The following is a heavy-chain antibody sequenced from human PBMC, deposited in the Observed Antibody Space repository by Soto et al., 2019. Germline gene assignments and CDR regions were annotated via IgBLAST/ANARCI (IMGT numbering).Heavy chain of an antibody. J-gene: IGHJ3*02. CDR2: IYYSGST. CDR3: ARVGCSGGSCYSYAFDI. CDR1: GGSISSGGYY. Sequence: PSETLSLTCTFSGGSISSGGYYWSWIRQHPGKGLEWIGYIYYSGSTYYNPSLKSRVTISVDTSKDQFSLKLSSVTAADTAVYYCARVGCSGGSCYSYAFDIWGQGTMVTVSS. D-gene: IGHD2-15*01. V-gene: IGHV4-31*03.